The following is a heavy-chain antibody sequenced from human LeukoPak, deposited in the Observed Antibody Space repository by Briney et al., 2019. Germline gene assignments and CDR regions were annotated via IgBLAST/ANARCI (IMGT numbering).Heavy chain of an antibody. Sequence: ASVKVSCKASGYTFTSYGISWVRRAPGQGLEWMGWISAYNGNANYAQKLQGRVTMTTDTSTSTAYMELRSLRSDDTAVYYCARAPDSSGYYLGPGFDYWGQGTLVTVSS. CDR1: GYTFTSYG. CDR2: ISAYNGNA. CDR3: ARAPDSSGYYLGPGFDY. V-gene: IGHV1-18*01. D-gene: IGHD3-22*01. J-gene: IGHJ4*02.